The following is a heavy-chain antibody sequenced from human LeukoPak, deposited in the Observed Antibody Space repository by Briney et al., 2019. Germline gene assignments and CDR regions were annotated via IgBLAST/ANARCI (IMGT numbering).Heavy chain of an antibody. CDR2: ITDSGGST. CDR3: AKGSSSSRPYYFDY. V-gene: IGHV3-23*01. CDR1: RFSFSSYA. Sequence: PGVSLRLSCAASRFSFSSYAMSWVRQAPGKGLEWVSAITDSGGSTYHADSVKGRFTISRDNSKNTLFLQMNSLRVEDMAVYYCAKGSSSSRPYYFDYWGQGTLVTVSS. D-gene: IGHD6-6*01. J-gene: IGHJ4*02.